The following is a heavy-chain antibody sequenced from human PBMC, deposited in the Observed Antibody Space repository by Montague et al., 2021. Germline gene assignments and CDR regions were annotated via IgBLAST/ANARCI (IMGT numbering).Heavy chain of an antibody. J-gene: IGHJ6*02. CDR2: TSGRSTYI. Sequence: SLRLSCAGSGFTFDSYDMYWVRQAPGKGLEWVSSTSGRSTYIYYGDSMKGRVIISRDNAKNSLYLQMNSLRVEDTAIYYCARQEYGLDVWGQGTTVTVSS. CDR3: ARQEYGLDV. CDR1: GFTFDSYD. V-gene: IGHV3-21*01.